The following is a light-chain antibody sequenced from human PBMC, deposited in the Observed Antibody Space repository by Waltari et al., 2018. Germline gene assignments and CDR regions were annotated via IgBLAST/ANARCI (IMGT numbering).Light chain of an antibody. Sequence: SALTQHDSVSGSPGQSITISCSGISSYSGGYNYVSWYQQHPGEAPKVIIYDVTNRPSGVSNRFSGSKSGSSASLIISGLQPEDEAVYYCSSFTSSTTGIFGGGTKLTVL. CDR2: DVT. V-gene: IGLV2-14*03. CDR1: SSYSGGYNY. CDR3: SSFTSSTTGI. J-gene: IGLJ2*01.